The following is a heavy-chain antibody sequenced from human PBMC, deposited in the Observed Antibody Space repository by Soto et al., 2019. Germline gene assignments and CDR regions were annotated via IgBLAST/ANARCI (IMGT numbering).Heavy chain of an antibody. D-gene: IGHD2-15*01. Sequence: EVQLVESGGGLVKPGGSLRLSCAASGFTFSSYSMNWVRQAPGKGLEWVSSISSSSSYIYYADSVKGRFTISRDNAKNSLYLHITSLRAEDTAVYYCARERCSGGSCYSDAFDIWGQGTMVTVSS. V-gene: IGHV3-21*01. CDR1: GFTFSSYS. CDR2: ISSSSSYI. CDR3: ARERCSGGSCYSDAFDI. J-gene: IGHJ3*02.